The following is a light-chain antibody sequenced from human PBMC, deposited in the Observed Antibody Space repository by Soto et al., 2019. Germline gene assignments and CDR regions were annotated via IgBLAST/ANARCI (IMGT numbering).Light chain of an antibody. Sequence: DIPLTQSPSFLSASVGDRVIITCRASQGVSSSLAWYQQKPGKAPNLLIYSASTLQSGVPSRFSGGGSGTEFTLTISSLQPEDFALYYCQQLNTYPPTFGGGTKVEI. V-gene: IGKV1-9*01. J-gene: IGKJ4*01. CDR3: QQLNTYPPT. CDR2: SAS. CDR1: QGVSSS.